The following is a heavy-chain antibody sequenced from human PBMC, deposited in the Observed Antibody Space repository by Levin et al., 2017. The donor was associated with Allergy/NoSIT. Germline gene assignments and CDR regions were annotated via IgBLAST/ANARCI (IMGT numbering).Heavy chain of an antibody. V-gene: IGHV1-2*02. D-gene: IGHD3-22*01. Sequence: GGSLRLSCKASGYTFTGYYMHWVRQAPGQGLEWMGWINPNSGGTNYAQKFQGRVTMTRDTSISTAYMELSRLRSDDTAVYYCARDLRGRYYYDRSGGGEDYWGQGTLVTVSS. CDR3: ARDLRGRYYYDRSGGGEDY. CDR1: GYTFTGYY. J-gene: IGHJ4*02. CDR2: INPNSGGT.